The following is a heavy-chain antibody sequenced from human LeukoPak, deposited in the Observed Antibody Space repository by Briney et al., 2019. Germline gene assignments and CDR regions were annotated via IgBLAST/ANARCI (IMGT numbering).Heavy chain of an antibody. J-gene: IGHJ4*02. CDR2: IYSRGDT. CDR3: AKDGGGYYTWAFDY. Sequence: GGSLRLSCAASEFIVSINYMTWVRQAPGKGLEWVSLIYSRGDTKYADSVKGRFTISRDNYKNTLYLQMNSLRAEDTAVYYCAKDGGGYYTWAFDYWGQGTLVTVSS. CDR1: EFIVSINY. D-gene: IGHD3-22*01. V-gene: IGHV3-53*01.